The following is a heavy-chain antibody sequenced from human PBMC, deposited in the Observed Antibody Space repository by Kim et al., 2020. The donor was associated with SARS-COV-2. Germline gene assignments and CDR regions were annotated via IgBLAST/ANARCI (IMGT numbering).Heavy chain of an antibody. Sequence: YSQKFQGRVTITRDTSASTAYMELSSLRSEDTAVYYCARGLQSSGTWIDYWGQGTLVTVSS. D-gene: IGHD3-10*01. CDR3: ARGLQSSGTWIDY. J-gene: IGHJ4*02. V-gene: IGHV1-3*01.